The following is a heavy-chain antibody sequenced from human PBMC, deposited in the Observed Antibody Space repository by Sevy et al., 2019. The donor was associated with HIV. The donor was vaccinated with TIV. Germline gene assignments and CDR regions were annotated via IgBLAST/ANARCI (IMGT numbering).Heavy chain of an antibody. CDR2: LYTSGST. V-gene: IGHV4-4*07. J-gene: IGHJ4*02. D-gene: IGHD6-19*01. CDR3: ARGPAGIVVRAQYDY. CDR1: AGSSSSYY. Sequence: SETLSLTCSVSAGSSSSYYWSWIRQPAGKGLEWIGRLYTSGSTKYNPSLKSRVTMSVDTSKAQFSLKLSSVSAADTAVYYCARGPAGIVVRAQYDYWGQGIPVTVSS.